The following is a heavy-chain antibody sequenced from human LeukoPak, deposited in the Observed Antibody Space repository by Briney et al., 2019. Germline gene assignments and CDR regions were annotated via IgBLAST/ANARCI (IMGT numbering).Heavy chain of an antibody. Sequence: PSQTLSLTCTVSGASTNTGSFFWTWVRQPAGKRLEWIGRIYTTGSTNYNPSLKSRVTMSVDTSKNQFSLKLSSVTAADTAVYYCARDKRIAVAVVYYYYYMDVWGKGTTVTISS. V-gene: IGHV4-61*02. CDR2: IYTTGST. J-gene: IGHJ6*03. CDR3: ARDKRIAVAVVYYYYYMDV. D-gene: IGHD6-19*01. CDR1: GASTNTGSFF.